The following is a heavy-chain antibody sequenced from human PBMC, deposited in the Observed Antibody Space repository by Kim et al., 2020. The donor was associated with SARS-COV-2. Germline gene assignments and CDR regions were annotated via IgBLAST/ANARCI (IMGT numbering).Heavy chain of an antibody. V-gene: IGHV5-51*01. Sequence: GESLKMSCKGSGYSFTSYWIGWVRQMPGKGLEWMGIIYPGDSNTRYSPSFQGQVTISADKSISTAYLQWSSLKASDTAMYYCARSALKESYPFDYWGQGTLVTVSS. J-gene: IGHJ4*02. D-gene: IGHD1-26*01. CDR1: GYSFTSYW. CDR2: IYPGDSNT. CDR3: ARSALKESYPFDY.